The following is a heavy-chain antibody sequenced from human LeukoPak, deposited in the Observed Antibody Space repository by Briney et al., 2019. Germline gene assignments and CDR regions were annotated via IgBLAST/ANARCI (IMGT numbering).Heavy chain of an antibody. CDR1: GFTFSSYW. J-gene: IGHJ5*02. V-gene: IGHV3-7*01. Sequence: GGSLRLSCAASGFTFSSYWMSWVRQAPGKGLEWVANIKQDGSEKYYVDSVKGRFTISRDNAKKSMYLTMNSLGVEDTAVYYCVREVLYYYGAERLFWFDPWGQGTLVTVSS. CDR3: VREVLYYYGAERLFWFDP. D-gene: IGHD3-10*01. CDR2: IKQDGSEK.